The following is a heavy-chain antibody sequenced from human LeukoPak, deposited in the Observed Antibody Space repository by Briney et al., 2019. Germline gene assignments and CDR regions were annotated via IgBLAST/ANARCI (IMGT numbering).Heavy chain of an antibody. Sequence: GGSLRLSCAASGFTFSSYAMHWVRQAPGKGLEWVSSISSSSSYIYYADSVKGRFTISRDNAKNTLYLQMNSLRAEDTAVYYCARGLYYDILTGYLYFDYWGQGTLVTVSS. CDR3: ARGLYYDILTGYLYFDY. V-gene: IGHV3-21*01. D-gene: IGHD3-9*01. J-gene: IGHJ4*02. CDR2: ISSSSSYI. CDR1: GFTFSSYA.